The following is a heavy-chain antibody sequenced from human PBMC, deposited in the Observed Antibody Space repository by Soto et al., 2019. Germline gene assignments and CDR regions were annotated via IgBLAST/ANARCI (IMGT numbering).Heavy chain of an antibody. CDR3: AKLVIGYCSGNTCDDY. J-gene: IGHJ4*02. CDR2: ISYDSSNK. Sequence: VQLLESGGGLIQPGGSLRLSCAASGFTFSYGIHWLRQAPGKGLEWVAYISYDSSNKFYGDSVKGRFTISRDNSKNTPFLQIKSLRAEDPAVYYCAKLVIGYCSGNTCDDYWGQGTLVAVSS. CDR1: GFTFSYG. V-gene: IGHV3-30*18. D-gene: IGHD2-15*01.